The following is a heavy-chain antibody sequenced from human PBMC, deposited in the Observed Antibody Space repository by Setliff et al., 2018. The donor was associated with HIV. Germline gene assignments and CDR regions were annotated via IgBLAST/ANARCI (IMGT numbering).Heavy chain of an antibody. CDR2: INPSGGST. CDR1: GYTFTSYY. J-gene: IGHJ4*02. D-gene: IGHD3-9*01. V-gene: IGHV1-46*01. CDR3: ARVPILRYASPVDM. Sequence: ASVKVSCKASGYTFTSYYIHWVRQAPGQGLEWMGEINPSGGSTSYSEKSRGRATMTRDTSRSTVYMELSGLRFDDTAVYYCARVPILRYASPVDMWGQGTLVTSPQ.